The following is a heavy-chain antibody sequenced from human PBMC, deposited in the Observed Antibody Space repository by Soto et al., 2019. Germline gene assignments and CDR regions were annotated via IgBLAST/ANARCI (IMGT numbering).Heavy chain of an antibody. Sequence: QVQLVESGGGVVQSGTSLRLSCSVSGFTFSNFAMHWVRQAPGKGPEWVALISHDGKISYYADSVKGRFTVSRDNSKNTLFVQMTSLRPEDTAVYFCSKGGFYNSSSNLPSLAWGQGTLVTVSS. V-gene: IGHV3-30*04. CDR2: ISHDGKIS. D-gene: IGHD6-6*01. CDR1: GFTFSNFA. CDR3: SKGGFYNSSSNLPSLA. J-gene: IGHJ4*02.